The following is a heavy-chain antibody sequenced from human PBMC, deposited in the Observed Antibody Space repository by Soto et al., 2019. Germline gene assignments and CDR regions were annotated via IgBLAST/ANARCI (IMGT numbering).Heavy chain of an antibody. CDR2: ISAYNGNT. Sequence: ASVKVSCKASGYTFTSHGTSWVRQAPGQGLEWMGWISAYNGNTNYAQKLQGRVTMTTDTSTSTAYMELRSLRSDDTAVYYCAGDWELLVDYWGQGTLVTVSS. CDR3: AGDWELLVDY. V-gene: IGHV1-18*01. J-gene: IGHJ4*02. CDR1: GYTFTSHG. D-gene: IGHD2-21*01.